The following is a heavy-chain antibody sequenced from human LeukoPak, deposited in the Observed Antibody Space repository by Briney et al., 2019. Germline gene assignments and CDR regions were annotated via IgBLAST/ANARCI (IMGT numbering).Heavy chain of an antibody. CDR1: GFTFSNFA. D-gene: IGHD3-22*01. Sequence: GGSLRLSCAASGFTFSNFAMSWVRQAPGKGLEWVSAISGSSDNTYYADSVKGRFTISRDNSKDTLYLQMKSLRAEDTAVYYCANRHYHDSGHFDYWGQGTLVTVPS. J-gene: IGHJ4*02. CDR2: ISGSSDNT. V-gene: IGHV3-23*01. CDR3: ANRHYHDSGHFDY.